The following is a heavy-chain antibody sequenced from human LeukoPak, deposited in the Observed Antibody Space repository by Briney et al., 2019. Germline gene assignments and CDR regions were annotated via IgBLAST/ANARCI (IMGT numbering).Heavy chain of an antibody. D-gene: IGHD2-2*01. CDR1: RISHY. CDR2: IYTGYNT. V-gene: IGHV3-66*01. Sequence: GRSLRLSCAASRISHYMIWVRQAPGTGLEWVSVIYTGYNTYYANSAKRRFTISRHNYQRILYLQMHRLRAEDTSLYYFSIITSTPGGFDFWGQGTLVTVSS. J-gene: IGHJ4*02. CDR3: SIITSTPGGFDF.